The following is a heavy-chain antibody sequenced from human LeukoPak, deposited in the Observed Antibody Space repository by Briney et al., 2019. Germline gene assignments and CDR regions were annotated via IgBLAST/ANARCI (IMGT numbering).Heavy chain of an antibody. CDR3: ARLAGWEPFDD. D-gene: IGHD1-26*01. Sequence: SETLSLTCTVSGGSINSSYYYWGWIRQPPGKGLEWIGSIYYSGSTYYNPSLKSRVTISVDTSQNQFSLKLSSVTAADTAAYYCARLAGWEPFDDWGQGTLVTVSS. J-gene: IGHJ4*02. CDR1: GGSINSSYYY. V-gene: IGHV4-39*01. CDR2: IYYSGST.